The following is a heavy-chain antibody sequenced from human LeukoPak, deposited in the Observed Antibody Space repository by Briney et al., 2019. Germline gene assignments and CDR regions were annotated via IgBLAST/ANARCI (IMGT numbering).Heavy chain of an antibody. CDR1: GGTFSSYA. V-gene: IGHV1-69*04. CDR2: IIPILGIA. J-gene: IGHJ4*02. D-gene: IGHD3-10*01. CDR3: ARGYGSGSYNY. Sequence: SVKVSCKASGGTFSSYAISWVRQAPGQGLEWMGRIIPILGIANYAQKFQGRVTITADKSTSTAYMELSSLRSEGTAVYYCARGYGSGSYNYWGQGTLVTVSS.